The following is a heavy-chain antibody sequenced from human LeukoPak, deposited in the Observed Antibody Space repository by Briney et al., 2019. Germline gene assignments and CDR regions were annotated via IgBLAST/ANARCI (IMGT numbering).Heavy chain of an antibody. Sequence: SQTLSLTCTVSGGSISSGGYYWSWIRQPPGKGLEWIGYIYHSGSTYYNPSLKSRVTISVDRSKNQFSLKLSSVTAADTAVYYCARVDRASDIVAHLDYWGQGTLVTVSS. CDR1: GGSISSGGYY. CDR2: IYHSGST. D-gene: IGHD5-12*01. V-gene: IGHV4-30-2*01. J-gene: IGHJ4*02. CDR3: ARVDRASDIVAHLDY.